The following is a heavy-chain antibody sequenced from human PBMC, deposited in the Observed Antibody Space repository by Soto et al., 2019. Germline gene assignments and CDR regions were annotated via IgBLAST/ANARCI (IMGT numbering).Heavy chain of an antibody. V-gene: IGHV4-4*07. Sequence: PSETLSLTCTVSGGSISNYYWSWIRQPAGEGLEWIGRIYTSGNTNYNPSLKGRVTISVDTSKNQFSLKLSSVTAADTAVYYCASYSGYDSYWFDPWGQGTLVTVSS. D-gene: IGHD5-12*01. CDR3: ASYSGYDSYWFDP. J-gene: IGHJ5*02. CDR2: IYTSGNT. CDR1: GGSISNYY.